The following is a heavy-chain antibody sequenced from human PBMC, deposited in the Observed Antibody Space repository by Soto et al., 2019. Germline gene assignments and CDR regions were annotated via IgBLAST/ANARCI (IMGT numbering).Heavy chain of an antibody. CDR3: ASGVTEYGAFDI. J-gene: IGHJ3*02. Sequence: EVQLVESGGGLVKPGGSLRLSCAASGFTFSSYSMNWVRQAPGKGLEWVSSISSSSSYIYYADSVKGRFTISRDNAKNALYLQMNSLRAEDTAVYYFASGVTEYGAFDIWGQGTMVTVSS. CDR1: GFTFSSYS. CDR2: ISSSSSYI. V-gene: IGHV3-21*01. D-gene: IGHD2-2*01.